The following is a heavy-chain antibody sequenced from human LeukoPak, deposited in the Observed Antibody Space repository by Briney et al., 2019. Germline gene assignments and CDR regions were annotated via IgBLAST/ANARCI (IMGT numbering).Heavy chain of an antibody. Sequence: SETLSLTCTVSGGSISSYYWSWIRQPPGKGLEWIGYIYYSGSTNYNPSLKSRVTISIDTSKNQFSLKLSSVTAADTAVYYCARDAYSSGWFEYWGQGTLVTVSS. CDR1: GGSISSYY. V-gene: IGHV4-59*01. CDR2: IYYSGST. CDR3: ARDAYSSGWFEY. D-gene: IGHD6-19*01. J-gene: IGHJ4*02.